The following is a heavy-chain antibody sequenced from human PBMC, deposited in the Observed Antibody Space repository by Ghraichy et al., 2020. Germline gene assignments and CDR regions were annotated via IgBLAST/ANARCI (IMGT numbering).Heavy chain of an antibody. Sequence: SETLSLTCTVSSGSISSSSYFWAWIRQPPGRGLEWIGSIFYTGSTYYNPSLKSRVTISVDTSKNQFSLKLSPVTAADTAVYYCARHLHLLQLVDPLYYFHYWGQGTLVTVSS. CDR3: ARHLHLLQLVDPLYYFHY. D-gene: IGHD1-1*01. V-gene: IGHV4-39*01. CDR2: IFYTGST. J-gene: IGHJ4*02. CDR1: SGSISSSSYF.